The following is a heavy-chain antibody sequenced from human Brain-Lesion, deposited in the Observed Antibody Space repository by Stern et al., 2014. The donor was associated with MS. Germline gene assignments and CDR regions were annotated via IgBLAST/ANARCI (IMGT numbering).Heavy chain of an antibody. CDR2: IYYSGNT. V-gene: IGHV4-39*02. CDR3: AGEEDIRYCSGGSCTGNWFDP. J-gene: IGHJ5*02. Sequence: VQLVESGPGLVKPSETLSLTCTVAGGSVSSTSYAWAWIRQPPGKGLEWIGTIYYSGNTYYSPSLKSRLTISLDTSQNHFSLQLSSVTAADTAVYYCAGEEDIRYCSGGSCTGNWFDPWGQGTLVTVSS. CDR1: GGSVSSTSYA. D-gene: IGHD2-15*01.